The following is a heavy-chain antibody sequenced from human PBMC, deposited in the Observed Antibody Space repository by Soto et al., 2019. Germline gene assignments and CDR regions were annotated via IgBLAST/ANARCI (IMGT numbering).Heavy chain of an antibody. CDR1: GFTVSSNY. CDR2: IYSGGST. V-gene: IGHV3-53*04. Sequence: EVQLVESGGGLVQPGGSLRLSCAASGFTVSSNYMSWVRQAPGKGLEWVSVIYSGGSTYYADSVKGRFTISRHNSKNKLYLEMNSISAEATGVYYCARGGGAFDIWGQGTMVTVSS. CDR3: ARGGGAFDI. J-gene: IGHJ3*02. D-gene: IGHD3-16*01.